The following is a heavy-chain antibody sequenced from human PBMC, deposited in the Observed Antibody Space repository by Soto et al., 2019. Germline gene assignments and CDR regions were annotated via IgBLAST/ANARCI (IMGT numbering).Heavy chain of an antibody. J-gene: IGHJ4*02. V-gene: IGHV1-46*03. CDR1: GYTFTRYY. Sequence: QVQLVQSGAEVKKPGASVKVACKASGYTFTRYYIHWVRQAPGQGLEWMGIINPGGGNTRIVRKFQGRVIMTRDTSTNTVYMELSSLRTEDTAVYFCARDVLDYDDYYLPDHWGQGTLVTVSS. CDR3: ARDVLDYDDYYLPDH. CDR2: INPGGGNT. D-gene: IGHD4-17*01.